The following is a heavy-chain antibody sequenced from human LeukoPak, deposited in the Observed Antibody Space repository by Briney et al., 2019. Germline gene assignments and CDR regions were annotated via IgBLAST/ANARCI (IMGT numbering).Heavy chain of an antibody. CDR2: IIPIFGTA. CDR3: AREVAVVAALGYMDV. Sequence: SVNVSCKASGGTFSSYAISWVRQAPGQGLEWMGGIIPIFGTANYAQKFQGRVTITTDESTSTAYMELSSLRSEDTAVYYCAREVAVVAALGYMDVWGKGTTVTVSS. D-gene: IGHD2-15*01. V-gene: IGHV1-69*05. CDR1: GGTFSSYA. J-gene: IGHJ6*03.